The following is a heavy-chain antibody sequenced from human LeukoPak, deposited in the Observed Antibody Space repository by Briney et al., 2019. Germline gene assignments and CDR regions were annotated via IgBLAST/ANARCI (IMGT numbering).Heavy chain of an antibody. Sequence: SETLSLXCTVSGGSISSGSYYWSWIRQPAGKGLEWIGRIYTSGITNYNPSLKSRVTISVDTSKNQFSLKLSSVTAADTAVYYCAREGIGYGDYGYWGQGTLVTVSS. CDR3: AREGIGYGDYGY. J-gene: IGHJ4*02. V-gene: IGHV4-61*02. CDR1: GGSISSGSYY. D-gene: IGHD4-17*01. CDR2: IYTSGIT.